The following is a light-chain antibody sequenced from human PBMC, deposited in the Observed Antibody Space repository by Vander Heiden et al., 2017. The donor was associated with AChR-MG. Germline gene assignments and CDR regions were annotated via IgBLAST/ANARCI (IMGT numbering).Light chain of an antibody. Sequence: DIQMTQSPSSLSASVGDRVTITCRASQRIGTFLNWYQHKPGKAPKVLIYAASSLQSGVPSRFSCSGSGTDFTLTISSLQPEDFAIYYCQQSYGTLYTFGQGTKLQIK. CDR3: QQSYGTLYT. J-gene: IGKJ2*01. CDR1: QRIGTF. CDR2: AAS. V-gene: IGKV1-39*01.